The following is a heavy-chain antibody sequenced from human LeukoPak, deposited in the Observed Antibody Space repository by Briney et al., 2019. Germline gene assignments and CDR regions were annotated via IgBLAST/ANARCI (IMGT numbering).Heavy chain of an antibody. J-gene: IGHJ5*02. CDR2: ISGSGDNT. V-gene: IGHV3-23*01. Sequence: PGGSLRLSCASSGFTFNNYGMGWVRLAPGKGLEWVSGISGSGDNTYYADSVKGRFTVSRDSSRDTLYLQMNSLRAEDTAVYYCAKDLQYSSSYNWFDPWGQGTLVTVSS. D-gene: IGHD6-13*01. CDR3: AKDLQYSSSYNWFDP. CDR1: GFTFNNYG.